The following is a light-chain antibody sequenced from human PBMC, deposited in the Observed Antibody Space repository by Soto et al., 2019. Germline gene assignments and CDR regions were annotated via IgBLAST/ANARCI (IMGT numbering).Light chain of an antibody. Sequence: EIVLTQSPGTLSLSPGERATISCRASESVIKYLAWYQQKPGQAPRLLIHGASSRATGIPDRFSGSGSGTDFTLTINSLEPEDFAVYYCKQYSSSPPITFGQGTRLEMK. V-gene: IGKV3-20*01. CDR3: KQYSSSPPIT. J-gene: IGKJ5*01. CDR1: ESVIKY. CDR2: GAS.